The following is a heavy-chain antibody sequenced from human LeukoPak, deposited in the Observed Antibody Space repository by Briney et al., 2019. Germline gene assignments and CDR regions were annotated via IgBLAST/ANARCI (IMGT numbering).Heavy chain of an antibody. J-gene: IGHJ4*02. Sequence: ASVKVSCKVSGYTLTELSMHWVRQAPGKGLEWVGGFDPEDGETIYAQKFQGRVTMTEDTSTDTAYMELSSLRSEDTAVYYCATSNSIAIPFYYFDYWGQGTLVTVSS. V-gene: IGHV1-24*01. CDR1: GYTLTELS. D-gene: IGHD2-21*01. CDR2: FDPEDGET. CDR3: ATSNSIAIPFYYFDY.